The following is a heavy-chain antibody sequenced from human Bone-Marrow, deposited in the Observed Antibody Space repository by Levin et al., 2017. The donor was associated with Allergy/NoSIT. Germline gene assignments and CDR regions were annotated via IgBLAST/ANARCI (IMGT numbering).Heavy chain of an antibody. D-gene: IGHD3-9*01. CDR2: IYYSGST. CDR1: GGSISSSSYY. Sequence: SETLSLTCTVSGGSISSSSYYWGWIRQPPGKGLEWIGSIYYSGSTYYNPSLKSRVTISVDTSKNQFSLKLSSVTAADTAVYYCARLRNTGYDILTGYSRDYYYGMDVWGQGTTVTVSS. J-gene: IGHJ6*02. CDR3: ARLRNTGYDILTGYSRDYYYGMDV. V-gene: IGHV4-39*01.